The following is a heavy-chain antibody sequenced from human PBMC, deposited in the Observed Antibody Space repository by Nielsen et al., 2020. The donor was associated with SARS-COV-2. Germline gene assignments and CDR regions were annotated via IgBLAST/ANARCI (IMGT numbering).Heavy chain of an antibody. Sequence: SVQVSCKASGGTFSSYAISWVRQAPGQGLEWMGGIIPIFGTANYAQKFQGRVTITADESTSTAYMELSSLRSEDTAVYYCARAITGYSYGFDYWGQGTLVTVSS. CDR1: GGTFSSYA. CDR3: ARAITGYSYGFDY. V-gene: IGHV1-69*13. J-gene: IGHJ4*02. D-gene: IGHD5-18*01. CDR2: IIPIFGTA.